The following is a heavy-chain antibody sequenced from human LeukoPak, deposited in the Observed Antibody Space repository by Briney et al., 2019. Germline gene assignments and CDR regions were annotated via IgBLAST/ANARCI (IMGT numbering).Heavy chain of an antibody. Sequence: PSETLSLTCTVSGGSISSYYWSWIRQPAGKGLEWIGRIYTSGSTNYNPSLKSRVTMSVDTSKNQFSLKLSSVTAADTAVYYCARDRHSYYYGSESFDYWGQGTLVTVSS. J-gene: IGHJ4*02. CDR2: IYTSGST. V-gene: IGHV4-4*07. D-gene: IGHD3-10*01. CDR1: GGSISSYY. CDR3: ARDRHSYYYGSESFDY.